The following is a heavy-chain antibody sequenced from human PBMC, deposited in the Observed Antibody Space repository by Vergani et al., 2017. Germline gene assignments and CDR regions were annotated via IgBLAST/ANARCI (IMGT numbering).Heavy chain of an antibody. D-gene: IGHD3-3*01. Sequence: EVQLVESGGGLVQPGGSLRLSCAASGFTFSSYSMNWVRQAPGKGLEWVSYISSSSSTIYYADSVKGRFTISRDNAKNSLYLQMNSLRAEDTAVYYCARDGYYDFWSGYYYGDYFDYWGQGTLVTVSS. V-gene: IGHV3-48*01. CDR2: ISSSSSTI. CDR3: ARDGYYDFWSGYYYGDYFDY. J-gene: IGHJ4*02. CDR1: GFTFSSYS.